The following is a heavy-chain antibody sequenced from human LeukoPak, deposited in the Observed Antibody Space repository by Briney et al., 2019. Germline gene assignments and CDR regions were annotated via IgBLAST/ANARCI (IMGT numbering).Heavy chain of an antibody. CDR1: GGSISSYY. CDR3: ARFQRLVRFPVDYYYGMDV. V-gene: IGHV4-4*07. D-gene: IGHD3-9*01. CDR2: IYTSGST. Sequence: SETLSLTCTVSGGSISSYYWSWIRQPAGKGLEWIGRIYTSGSTNYNPSLKSRVTMSVDTSKNQFSLKLSSVTAADTAVYYCARFQRLVRFPVDYYYGMDVWGQGTTVTVSS. J-gene: IGHJ6*02.